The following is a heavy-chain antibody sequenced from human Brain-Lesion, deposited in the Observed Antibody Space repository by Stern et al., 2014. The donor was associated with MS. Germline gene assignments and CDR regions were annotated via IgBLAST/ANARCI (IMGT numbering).Heavy chain of an antibody. Sequence: QVQLGQSGPGLVKPSGTLSLTCAVSGGSISSSNWRSWVRQSPGKGLGWFGEIYHSGGTKYSPSFESRVIISVDKSKNQFSLKLSYVTAADTAVYYCARELPDLNAFDIWGQGTMVTVSS. CDR2: IYHSGGT. CDR1: GGSISSSNW. V-gene: IGHV4-4*02. CDR3: ARELPDLNAFDI. D-gene: IGHD1-14*01. J-gene: IGHJ3*02.